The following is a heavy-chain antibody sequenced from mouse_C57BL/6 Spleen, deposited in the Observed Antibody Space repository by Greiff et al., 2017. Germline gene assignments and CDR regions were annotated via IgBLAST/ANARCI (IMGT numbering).Heavy chain of an antibody. CDR2: IYPGHSDT. J-gene: IGHJ2*01. V-gene: IGHV1-5*01. D-gene: IGHD1-1*01. CDR1: GYTFTSDR. Sequence: VQLQQSGTVLARPGASVKISCKTSGYTFTSDRMHWVKQRPGQGLEWIGAIYPGHSDTSYNKKLKVKATMTAVTSASTAYMELSSLTNEDSAVYYCTRAYYYGSSFYFDDWGQGTTLTVSS. CDR3: TRAYYYGSSFYFDD.